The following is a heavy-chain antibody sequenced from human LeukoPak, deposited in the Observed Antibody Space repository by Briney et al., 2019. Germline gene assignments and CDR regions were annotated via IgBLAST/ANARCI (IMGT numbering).Heavy chain of an antibody. D-gene: IGHD3-22*01. Sequence: PGGSLRLSCAASGFTFSSYSMNWVRQAPGKGLEWVSSISSSSSYIYYADSVKGRFTISRDNSKNTVSLQMNSLRAEDTAVYYCAKDKYDSSGYDPSDYWGQGTLVTVSS. V-gene: IGHV3-21*04. CDR2: ISSSSSYI. CDR3: AKDKYDSSGYDPSDY. J-gene: IGHJ4*02. CDR1: GFTFSSYS.